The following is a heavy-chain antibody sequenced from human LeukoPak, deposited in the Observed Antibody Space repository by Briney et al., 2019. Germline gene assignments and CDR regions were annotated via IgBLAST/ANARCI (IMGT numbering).Heavy chain of an antibody. D-gene: IGHD3-22*01. Sequence: SETLSLTRTVSGGSISSYYWRWLRQPPGKGLEWIGYIYYSGSTNYNSSLKSRVTISVDTSKNQFSLKLSSVTAADTAVYYCARVDSSGYYLAFDYWGQGTLVTVSS. J-gene: IGHJ4*02. V-gene: IGHV4-59*01. CDR3: ARVDSSGYYLAFDY. CDR1: GGSISSYY. CDR2: IYYSGST.